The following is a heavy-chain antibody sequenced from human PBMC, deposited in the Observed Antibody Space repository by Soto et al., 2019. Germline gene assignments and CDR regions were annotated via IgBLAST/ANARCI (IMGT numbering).Heavy chain of an antibody. J-gene: IGHJ4*02. V-gene: IGHV3-33*01. CDR1: GFTFSSYG. CDR2: IWYDGSNK. D-gene: IGHD2-21*01. Sequence: QVQLVESGGGVVQPGRSLRLSCAASGFTFSSYGMHWVRQAPGKGLEWVAVIWYDGSNKYYADSVKGRFTISRDNSKNTRYLQMNSLRAEDTAVYYCARDHRGDSTRQFDYWGQGTLVTVSS. CDR3: ARDHRGDSTRQFDY.